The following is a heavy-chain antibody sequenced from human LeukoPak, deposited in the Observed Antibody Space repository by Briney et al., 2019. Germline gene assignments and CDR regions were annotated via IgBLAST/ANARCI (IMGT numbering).Heavy chain of an antibody. CDR2: IYYSGST. D-gene: IGHD4-11*01. Sequence: SETLSLTCTVSGGSISSSSYYWGWIRQPPGKGLEWIGSIYYSGSTYYNPSLKSRVTISVDTSKNQLSLKLSSVTAADTAVYYCAREMVTTSYGMDVWGQGTTVTVSS. CDR3: AREMVTTSYGMDV. CDR1: GGSISSSSYY. V-gene: IGHV4-39*07. J-gene: IGHJ6*02.